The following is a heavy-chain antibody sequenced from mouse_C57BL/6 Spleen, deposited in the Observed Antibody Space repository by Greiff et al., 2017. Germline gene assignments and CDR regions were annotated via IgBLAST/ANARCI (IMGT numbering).Heavy chain of an antibody. J-gene: IGHJ2*01. V-gene: IGHV1-55*01. D-gene: IGHD3-3*01. CDR1: GYTFPSYW. CDR3: AREGLEPDY. Sequence: QVQLQPPGAELVQPGASVKMSCKASGYTFPSYWITWVKQRPGQGLEWIGDIYPGSGSPNYNAKFKGKATLTVATSSSTAYMQLSSLTSEDSAVYYGAREGLEPDYWGQGTTLTVSS. CDR2: IYPGSGSP.